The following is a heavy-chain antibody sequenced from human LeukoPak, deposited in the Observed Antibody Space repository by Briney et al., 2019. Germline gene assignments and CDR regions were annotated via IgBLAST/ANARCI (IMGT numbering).Heavy chain of an antibody. D-gene: IGHD6-6*01. J-gene: IGHJ5*02. CDR2: IYYSGST. Sequence: PSETLSLTCTVSGGSMSDYYWSWIRQPPGKGLEWIGYIYYSGSTNYNPSLKSRVTISVDTSKNQFSRKLSRGPAADTAVYYCARASSSGWFDPWGQGTLVTVSS. V-gene: IGHV4-59*08. CDR1: GGSMSDYY. CDR3: ARASSSGWFDP.